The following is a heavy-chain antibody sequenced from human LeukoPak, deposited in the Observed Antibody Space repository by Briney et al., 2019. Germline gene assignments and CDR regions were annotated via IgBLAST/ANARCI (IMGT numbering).Heavy chain of an antibody. Sequence: PSETLSLTCTVSGGSISSGGYYWSWIRQPPGKGLEWIGYIYYSGSTNYNPSLKSRVTISVDTSKNQFSLKLSSVTAADTAVYYCARHQGGYVWFDPWGQGTLVTVYS. CDR2: IYYSGST. D-gene: IGHD5-12*01. V-gene: IGHV4-61*08. J-gene: IGHJ5*02. CDR1: GGSISSGGYY. CDR3: ARHQGGYVWFDP.